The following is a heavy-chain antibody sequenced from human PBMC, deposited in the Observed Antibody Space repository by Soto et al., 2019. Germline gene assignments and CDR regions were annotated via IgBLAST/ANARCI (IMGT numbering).Heavy chain of an antibody. D-gene: IGHD3-10*01. J-gene: IGHJ4*02. CDR3: ARPNGSGRTDY. V-gene: IGHV4-39*01. Sequence: SETLSLTCTASGGSISSSSYYWGWIRQPPGKGLEWIGSIYYSGSTYYNPSLKSRVTISVDTSKNQFSLKLSSVTAADTAVYYCARPNGSGRTDYWGQGTLVTVSS. CDR1: GGSISSSSYY. CDR2: IYYSGST.